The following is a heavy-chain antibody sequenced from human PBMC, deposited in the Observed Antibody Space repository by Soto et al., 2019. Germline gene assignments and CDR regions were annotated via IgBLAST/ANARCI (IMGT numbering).Heavy chain of an antibody. V-gene: IGHV3-15*01. CDR1: GFTFSNAW. J-gene: IGHJ4*02. D-gene: IGHD1-20*01. CDR2: IKSKTDGGTT. Sequence: EVQLVESGGGLVKPGGSLRLSCAASGFTFSNAWMSWVRQAPGKGLEWVGRIKSKTDGGTTDYAAPVKGRFTISRDDSKNTRYLQMNSLKTEDTAVYYCTTDSAYNWNAPIFDYWGQGTLVTVSS. CDR3: TTDSAYNWNAPIFDY.